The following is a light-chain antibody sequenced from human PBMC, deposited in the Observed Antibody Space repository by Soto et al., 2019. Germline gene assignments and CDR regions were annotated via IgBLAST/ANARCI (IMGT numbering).Light chain of an antibody. J-gene: IGKJ5*01. Sequence: EIVLTQSPGTLSLSPWERATLSCRASQSVTSTYLGWYQQKPGQAPSLLIYGASSRATGIPDRFSGSGSGTDFTLTISRLEPEDFAVYYCQQYVSPPITLGQGTRLEIK. V-gene: IGKV3-20*01. CDR2: GAS. CDR3: QQYVSPPIT. CDR1: QSVTSTY.